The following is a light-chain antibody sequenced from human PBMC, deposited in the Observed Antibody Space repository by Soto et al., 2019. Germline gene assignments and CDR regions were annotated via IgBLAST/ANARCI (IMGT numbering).Light chain of an antibody. V-gene: IGKV3-20*01. CDR1: QTLKRTY. Sequence: EIVLIQSPCTLSLSPGERATLSCRASQTLKRTYIAWYQQKPGQAPRVLIYSASTRATGIPDRFSGSGSGPDFTLTISRVEPEDFAVYFCQHYGSSPPITFGQRTRLET. J-gene: IGKJ5*01. CDR3: QHYGSSPPIT. CDR2: SAS.